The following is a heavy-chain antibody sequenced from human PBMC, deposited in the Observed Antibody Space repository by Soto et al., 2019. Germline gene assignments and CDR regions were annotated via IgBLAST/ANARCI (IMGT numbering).Heavy chain of an antibody. CDR1: GFTFSSYA. D-gene: IGHD5-18*01. Sequence: EVQLLESGGGLVRPGGSLRLYCAASGFTFSSYAMSWVRQAPGKGLEWVSTISGSDGRTYSTDSVKGRFTISRDNSRNTAYLLMNSLRVEDTAVYYCAKGVSQYTPLALFDYWGRGTLVTVSS. CDR2: ISGSDGRT. J-gene: IGHJ4*02. V-gene: IGHV3-23*01. CDR3: AKGVSQYTPLALFDY.